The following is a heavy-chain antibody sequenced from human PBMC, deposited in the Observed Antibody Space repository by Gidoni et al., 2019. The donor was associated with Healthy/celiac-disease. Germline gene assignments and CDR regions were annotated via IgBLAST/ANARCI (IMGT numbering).Heavy chain of an antibody. CDR3: AKVECRSISCYSYYYGMDV. CDR1: GFTFDDYA. D-gene: IGHD2-2*01. J-gene: IGHJ6*02. CDR2: ISWNSDNI. V-gene: IGHV3-9*01. Sequence: EVQLVESGGGLVQPGRSLRLSCAASGFTFDDYAMHWVRQAPGKGLEWVSGISWNSDNIGYADSVKGRFTISRDNAKNSLYLQMNSLRTEDTALYYCAKVECRSISCYSYYYGMDVWGQGTTVTVSS.